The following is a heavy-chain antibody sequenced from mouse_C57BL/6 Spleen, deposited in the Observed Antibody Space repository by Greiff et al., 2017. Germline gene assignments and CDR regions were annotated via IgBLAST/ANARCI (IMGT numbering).Heavy chain of an antibody. J-gene: IGHJ4*01. D-gene: IGHD1-1*01. Sequence: VQLPQPGAELVKPGASVKMSCKASGYTFTSYWITWVKQRPGQGLEWIGDIYPGSGSTNYNEKFKSKATLTVDTSSSTAYMQLSSLTSEDSAVYYCARERVVGSAMDYWGQGTSVTVSS. CDR3: ARERVVGSAMDY. CDR2: IYPGSGST. V-gene: IGHV1-55*01. CDR1: GYTFTSYW.